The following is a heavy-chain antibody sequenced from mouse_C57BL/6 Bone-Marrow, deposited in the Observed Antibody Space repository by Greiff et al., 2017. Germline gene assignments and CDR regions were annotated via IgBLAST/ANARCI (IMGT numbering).Heavy chain of an antibody. Sequence: VQLQQPGAELVMPGASVKLSCKASGYTFTSYWMHWVKQRPGQGLEWIGEIDPSDSYTNYNQKFKGKSTLTVDKSSSTAYMQLSSLTSEVAAVYYCARPSTVGAKGYFDVWGTGTTVTVSS. CDR2: IDPSDSYT. CDR3: ARPSTVGAKGYFDV. D-gene: IGHD1-1*01. V-gene: IGHV1-69*01. CDR1: GYTFTSYW. J-gene: IGHJ1*03.